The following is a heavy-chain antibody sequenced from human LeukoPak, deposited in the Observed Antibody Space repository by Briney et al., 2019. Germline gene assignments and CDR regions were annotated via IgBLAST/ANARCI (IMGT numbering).Heavy chain of an antibody. D-gene: IGHD3-3*01. CDR1: GGSISSYY. V-gene: IGHV4-59*05. CDR3: AGRDYDFWSGYYDLFGY. Sequence: PSETLSLTCTVSGGSISSYYWSWIRQPPGKGLEWIGSIYYSGSTYYNPSLKSRVTISVDTSKNQFSLKLSSVTAADTAVYYCAGRDYDFWSGYYDLFGYWGQGTLVTVSS. J-gene: IGHJ4*02. CDR2: IYYSGST.